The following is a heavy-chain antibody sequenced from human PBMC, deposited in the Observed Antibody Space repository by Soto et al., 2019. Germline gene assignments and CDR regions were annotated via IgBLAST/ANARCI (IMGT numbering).Heavy chain of an antibody. J-gene: IGHJ4*02. CDR1: GFTFSNYR. D-gene: IGHD3-10*01. CDR2: IKEDGNEK. CDR3: ARLRYDGSGSYYRDFDC. Sequence: GGSLRLSCAASGFTFSNYRMTWVRQAPGKGLEWVANIKEDGNEKYYVDSVKGRFTISRDNAENSLYLQINSLTVDDTAVYYCARLRYDGSGSYYRDFDCWGQGTLVTVSS. V-gene: IGHV3-7*01.